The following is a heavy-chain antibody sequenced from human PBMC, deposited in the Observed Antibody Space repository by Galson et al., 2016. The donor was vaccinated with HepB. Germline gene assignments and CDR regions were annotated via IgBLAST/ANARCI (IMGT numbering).Heavy chain of an antibody. D-gene: IGHD2-2*01. V-gene: IGHV3-33*01. CDR1: GFTFKNHG. CDR3: GRDPGCTTPRCSFYFGMDV. CDR2: IWFDGSNE. Sequence: SLRLSCAASGFTFKNHGIHWVRQAPGKGLEWVAFIWFDGSNEEYADSVKGRFTVSRDDSKNTLYPQMNSLRAEDTAVYYCGRDPGCTTPRCSFYFGMDVWGKGTTVTVSS. J-gene: IGHJ6*04.